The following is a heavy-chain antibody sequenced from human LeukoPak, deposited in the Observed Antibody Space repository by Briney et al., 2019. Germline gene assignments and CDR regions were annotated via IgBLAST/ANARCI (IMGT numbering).Heavy chain of an antibody. CDR2: IYYSGST. J-gene: IGHJ4*02. CDR3: ARAPHGYSSGWFDY. CDR1: GGSISSYY. V-gene: IGHV4-59*01. Sequence: SETLSLTCTVSGGSISSYYWSWIRQPPGKGLEWIGYIYYSGSTNYNPSLKSRVTISVDTSKNQFSLKLSSVTAADTAVYYCARAPHGYSSGWFDYWGQGTLVTVSS. D-gene: IGHD6-19*01.